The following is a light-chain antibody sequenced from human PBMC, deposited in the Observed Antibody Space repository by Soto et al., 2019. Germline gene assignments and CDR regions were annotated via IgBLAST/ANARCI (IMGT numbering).Light chain of an antibody. Sequence: QSVLTQPPSASGTPGQRVTISCSGSSSNIGSNTVNWYQQLPGTAPKLLIYSNSQRPSGVPERFSGYKSGTSASLAISGLQYEDEADYCCAAGDDSLMVRVFGGGTKLTVL. J-gene: IGLJ3*02. CDR3: AAGDDSLMVRV. CDR2: SNS. CDR1: SSNIGSNT. V-gene: IGLV1-44*01.